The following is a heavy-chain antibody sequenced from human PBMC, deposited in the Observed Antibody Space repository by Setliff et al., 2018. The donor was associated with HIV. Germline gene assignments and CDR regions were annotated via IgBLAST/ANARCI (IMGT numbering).Heavy chain of an antibody. V-gene: IGHV4-31*03. CDR3: ARDAGYCGGDCYPMVLDV. CDR1: GGTISSGGYY. J-gene: IGHJ6*04. CDR2: IHYSGST. D-gene: IGHD2-21*01. Sequence: LSLTCTVSGGTISSGGYYWSWIRQHPGKGLEWIGYIHYSGSTHYNPSLKSRVTISVDTSKNQFSLKLSSVTAADTAVYYCARDAGYCGGDCYPMVLDVWGKGTTVTVSS.